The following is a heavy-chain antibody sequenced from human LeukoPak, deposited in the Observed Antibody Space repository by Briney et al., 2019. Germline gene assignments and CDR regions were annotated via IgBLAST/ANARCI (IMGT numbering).Heavy chain of an antibody. CDR2: IYYTGNT. D-gene: IGHD6-13*01. J-gene: IGHJ4*02. CDR3: ARHEQQLLYYFDY. CDR1: GGSISVYC. V-gene: IGHV4-59*08. Sequence: PSETLSLTCTVSGGSISVYCWGWIRQPPGKGLEWIGYIYYTGNTHYDPSLKSRVTISVDTSKNQFSLRLSSVTAADTAVYYCARHEQQLLYYFDYWGPGTLVTVSS.